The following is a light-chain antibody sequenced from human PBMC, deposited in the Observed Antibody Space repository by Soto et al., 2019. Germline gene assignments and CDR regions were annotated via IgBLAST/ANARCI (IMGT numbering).Light chain of an antibody. V-gene: IGKV3-20*01. CDR2: GAS. CDR3: QQYGSSSWT. CDR1: QSVSSSY. Sequence: EIVLMQSPCTLSLSPGERATLSCRASQSVSSSYLAWYQQKPGQAPRLLIYGASSRATGIPDRFSGSGSGTDFTLTISRLEPEDFAVYYCQQYGSSSWTFGQGTKV. J-gene: IGKJ1*01.